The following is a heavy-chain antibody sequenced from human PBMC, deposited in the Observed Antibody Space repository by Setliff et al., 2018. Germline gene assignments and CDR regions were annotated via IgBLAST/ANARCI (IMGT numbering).Heavy chain of an antibody. Sequence: ASVKVSCKASGYTFSSYYMNWVRQAPGQGLEWMGIINPSGGDSTYEPRFQGRVTMTRDTSTTTVYMELSSLRSEDTAVYYCARAPLESGYYYGQGHYFDYWGQGTLVTVSS. J-gene: IGHJ4*02. V-gene: IGHV1-46*01. CDR2: INPSGGDS. CDR1: GYTFSSYY. CDR3: ARAPLESGYYYGQGHYFDY. D-gene: IGHD5-18*01.